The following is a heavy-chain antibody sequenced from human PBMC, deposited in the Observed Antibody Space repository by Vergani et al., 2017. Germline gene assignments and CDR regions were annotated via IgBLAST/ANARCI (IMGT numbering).Heavy chain of an antibody. CDR1: GFTFNLYG. Sequence: QVQLVESGGGVVQPGRSLRPSCAASGFTFNLYGMHWARHAPGKGLEWVAVTWYDGNNKQYADSVKGRFTLSRDNSKSTMYLQMNSLRDEDTGVYYCARDLRLLYNRFDPWGQGTLVTVSS. V-gene: IGHV3-33*01. CDR3: ARDLRLLYNRFDP. J-gene: IGHJ5*02. CDR2: TWYDGNNK. D-gene: IGHD1-14*01.